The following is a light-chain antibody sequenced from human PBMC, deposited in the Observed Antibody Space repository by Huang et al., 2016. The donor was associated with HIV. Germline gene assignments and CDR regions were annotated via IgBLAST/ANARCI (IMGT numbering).Light chain of an antibody. CDR1: QIIGNTY. V-gene: IGKV3-20*01. CDR3: QQLRT. J-gene: IGKJ2*01. Sequence: EVVLTQSPGTLSLSPGERAPLSCRASQIIGNTYLAWYQQKPGQAPRLLIYAASTRATDIPNRVSGRGSGTDFALTISRLEPEDCAIYYCQQLRTFGQGTKLEIK. CDR2: AAS.